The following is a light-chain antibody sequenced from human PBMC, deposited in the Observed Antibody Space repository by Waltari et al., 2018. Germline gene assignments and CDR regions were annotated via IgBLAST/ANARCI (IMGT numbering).Light chain of an antibody. J-gene: IGLJ3*02. Sequence: QSALTQPVSVSGSPGQSVTISCTGTSNNVGDYNLVSWFQHHPDQAPNLLIFYVAKLPSGVLNRLSGSKSGNPASLTISGLQTEDAADYYCCSYSTGGSWMFGGGTKLTVL. CDR2: YVA. CDR1: SNNVGDYNL. V-gene: IGLV2-23*02. CDR3: CSYSTGGSWM.